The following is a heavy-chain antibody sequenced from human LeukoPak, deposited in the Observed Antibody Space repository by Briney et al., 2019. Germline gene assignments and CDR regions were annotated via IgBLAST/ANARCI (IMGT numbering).Heavy chain of an antibody. D-gene: IGHD6-19*01. Sequence: GGSLRLSCAASGFTFSNAWMSWVRQAPGKGLEWIGRIKSKTDGGTTDYAAPVKGRFTISRDDSKHTLYLQMNSLRAEDTAVYYCARVPWPHSSGWSSYFQHWGQGTLVTVSS. CDR3: ARVPWPHSSGWSSYFQH. V-gene: IGHV3-15*01. CDR1: GFTFSNAW. J-gene: IGHJ1*01. CDR2: IKSKTDGGTT.